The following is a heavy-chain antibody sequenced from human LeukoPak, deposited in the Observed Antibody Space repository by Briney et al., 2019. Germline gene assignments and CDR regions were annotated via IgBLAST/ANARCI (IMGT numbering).Heavy chain of an antibody. CDR3: ARGREGYSYDDAFDI. CDR1: GFTFSSYA. J-gene: IGHJ3*02. Sequence: PGRSLRLSCAASGFTFSSYAMHWVRQAPGKGLEWVAVISYDGSNKNYADSVKGRFTISRDNSKNTLYLQMNSLRAEDTAVYYCARGREGYSYDDAFDIWGQGTMVTVSS. D-gene: IGHD5-18*01. V-gene: IGHV3-30-3*01. CDR2: ISYDGSNK.